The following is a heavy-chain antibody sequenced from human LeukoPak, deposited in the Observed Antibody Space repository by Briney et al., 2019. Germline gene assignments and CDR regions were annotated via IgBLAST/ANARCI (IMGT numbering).Heavy chain of an antibody. CDR2: IYHNGNS. CDR3: ARDGGLQSHFDY. CDR1: GDSFNEYY. V-gene: IGHV4-59*01. D-gene: IGHD5-24*01. J-gene: IGHJ4*02. Sequence: SETLSLTCSVFGDSFNEYYWNWVRQPPGKGLQWIGYIYHNGNSNYNPSLKGRLTISVDTAKNQFSLKLTSVTATDTAVYYCARDGGLQSHFDYWGQGALVTVSS.